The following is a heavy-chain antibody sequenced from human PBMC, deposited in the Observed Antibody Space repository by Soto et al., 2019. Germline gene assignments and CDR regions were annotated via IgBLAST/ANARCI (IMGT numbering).Heavy chain of an antibody. V-gene: IGHV4-59*01. J-gene: IGHJ6*02. Sequence: QVQLQESGPGLVKPSETLSLTCTVSGGSISRYYWSWIRQPPGKGLEWIGYMYNTGSTVYNPPFKSRITISVDTSKNQFSLKLISVTAADTAVYYCARDLWGYCGTDCYPLDVWGQGTTVTVSS. CDR1: GGSISRYY. D-gene: IGHD2-21*02. CDR3: ARDLWGYCGTDCYPLDV. CDR2: MYNTGST.